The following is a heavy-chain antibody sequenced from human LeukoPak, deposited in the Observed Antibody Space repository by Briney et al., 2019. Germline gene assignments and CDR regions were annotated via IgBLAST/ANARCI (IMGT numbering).Heavy chain of an antibody. V-gene: IGHV4-59*01. CDR2: IYYSGST. CDR3: ARMPNYYGMDV. CDR1: GGSISSYY. J-gene: IGHJ6*04. Sequence: PSETLSLTCTVSGGSISSYYWSWVRQPPGKGLEWIGYIYYSGSTNYNPSLKSRVTISVDTSKNQFSLKLSSVTAADTAVYYCARMPNYYGMDVWGKGTTVTVSS. D-gene: IGHD2-2*01.